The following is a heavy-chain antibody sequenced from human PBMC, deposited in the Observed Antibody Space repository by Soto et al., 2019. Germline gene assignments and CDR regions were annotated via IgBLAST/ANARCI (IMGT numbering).Heavy chain of an antibody. J-gene: IGHJ4*02. CDR2: ISGSGGNT. D-gene: IGHD3-22*01. CDR1: EXTFSSYS. Sequence: SLRLSCAASEXTFSSYSMNWVRQAPGKGLEWVSGISGSGGNTYYADSVNGRFTISTDNSNNTLYLQVNSLGAEATALYYCAKVHYYDNTGYPIGSVLDYWGQGTLVTVSS. CDR3: AKVHYYDNTGYPIGSVLDY. V-gene: IGHV3-23*01.